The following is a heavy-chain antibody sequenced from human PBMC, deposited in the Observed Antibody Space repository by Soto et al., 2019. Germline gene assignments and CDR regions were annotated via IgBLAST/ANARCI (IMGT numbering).Heavy chain of an antibody. Sequence: GGSLRLSCAASGFTFSSYAMSWVRQAPGKGLEWVSAISGSGGSTYYADSVKGRFTISRDNSKNTLYLQMNSPRTEDTAVYYCAKGSPSLQLLANSFDPSGQGTLVTVSS. D-gene: IGHD1-1*01. V-gene: IGHV3-23*01. J-gene: IGHJ5*02. CDR1: GFTFSSYA. CDR2: ISGSGGST. CDR3: AKGSPSLQLLANSFDP.